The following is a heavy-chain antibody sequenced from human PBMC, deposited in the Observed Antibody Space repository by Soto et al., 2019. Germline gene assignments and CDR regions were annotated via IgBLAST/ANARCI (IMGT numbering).Heavy chain of an antibody. CDR3: ARVTIFGVVIDDAFDI. J-gene: IGHJ3*02. D-gene: IGHD3-3*01. Sequence: GGSLRLSCAASGFTFSSYAMHWVRQAPGKGLEWVAVISYDGSNKYYADSVKGRFTISRDNSKNTLYLQMNSLRAEDTAVYYCARVTIFGVVIDDAFDIWGPGRMVTVSS. CDR2: ISYDGSNK. V-gene: IGHV3-30-3*01. CDR1: GFTFSSYA.